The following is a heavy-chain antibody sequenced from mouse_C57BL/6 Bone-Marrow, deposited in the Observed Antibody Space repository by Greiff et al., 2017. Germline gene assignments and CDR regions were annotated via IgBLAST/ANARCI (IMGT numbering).Heavy chain of an antibody. V-gene: IGHV5-12*01. J-gene: IGHJ3*01. D-gene: IGHD2-3*01. CDR3: ARPYDGYYVWFAY. CDR2: ISNGGGST. Sequence: EVQGVESGGGLVQPGGSLKLSCAASGFTFSDYYMYWVRQTPEKRLEWVAYISNGGGSTYYPNTVKGRFTISRDNAKNTLYLQMSRLKSEDSAMYYCARPYDGYYVWFAYWGQGTLVTGSA. CDR1: GFTFSDYY.